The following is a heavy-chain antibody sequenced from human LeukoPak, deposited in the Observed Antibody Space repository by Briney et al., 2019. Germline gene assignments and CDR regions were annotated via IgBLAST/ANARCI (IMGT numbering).Heavy chain of an antibody. CDR1: GGSFSGYY. V-gene: IGHV4-34*01. CDR2: INHSGST. J-gene: IGHJ3*01. D-gene: IGHD4-17*01. Sequence: SETLSLTCAVYGGSFSGYYWSWIRQPPGKGLEWIGEINHSGSTNYNPSPKSRVTISVDTSKNQFSLNLSSVTAADTAVYYCARGGPVRGFPFWGQGTMVTVSS. CDR3: ARGGPVRGFPF.